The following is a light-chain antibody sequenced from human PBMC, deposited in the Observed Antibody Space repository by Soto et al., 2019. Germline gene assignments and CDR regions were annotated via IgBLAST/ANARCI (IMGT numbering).Light chain of an antibody. Sequence: DIQMTQSPSTLSASVGDRVTITCRASQGISYWLAWYQQKPGKAPKLLIYDASTLESGVPFRFSGSGSGTEFTLTISSLQPDDFATYYCQQFNSYPWTFGQGTKVEIK. CDR2: DAS. CDR3: QQFNSYPWT. V-gene: IGKV1-5*03. J-gene: IGKJ1*01. CDR1: QGISYW.